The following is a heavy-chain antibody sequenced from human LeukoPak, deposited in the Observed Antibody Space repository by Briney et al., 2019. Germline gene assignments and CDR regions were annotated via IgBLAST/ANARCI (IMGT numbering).Heavy chain of an antibody. CDR1: GFTFSSYA. CDR2: ISGSGGST. CDR3: AKELGYCSGGSCYHYYYYGMDV. V-gene: IGHV3-23*01. D-gene: IGHD2-15*01. J-gene: IGHJ6*02. Sequence: GPLRLSCAASGFTFSSYAMSWVRQAPGKGLEWVSAISGSGGSTYYADSVKGRFTISRDNSKNTLYLQMNSLRAEDTAVYYCAKELGYCSGGSCYHYYYYGMDVWGQGTTVTVSS.